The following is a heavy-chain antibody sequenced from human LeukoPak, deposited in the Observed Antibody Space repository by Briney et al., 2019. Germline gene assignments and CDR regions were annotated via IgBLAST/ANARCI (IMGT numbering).Heavy chain of an antibody. CDR1: GGSISGYF. CDR2: IYTSGNT. J-gene: IGHJ2*01. CDR3: ARSHGSWTDWYFDP. D-gene: IGHD6-13*01. Sequence: LETLSLTCTVSGGSISGYFWSWIRGAPGKGLEWIGYIYTSGNTGYNPPLKGRVTISVDTFKNQFSLSLSSVTAADTALYYCARSHGSWTDWYFDPWGRGTLVIVSS. V-gene: IGHV4-4*09.